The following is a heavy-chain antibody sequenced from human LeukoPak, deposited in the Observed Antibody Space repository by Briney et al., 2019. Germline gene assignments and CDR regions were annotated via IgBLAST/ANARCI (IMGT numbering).Heavy chain of an antibody. CDR3: ARGAIGP. V-gene: IGHV3-74*03. D-gene: IGHD2-21*01. CDR1: GFTFSSYW. CDR2: INSDGNST. J-gene: IGHJ5*02. Sequence: GGSLRLSCVGSGFTFSSYWMHWVRQAPGKGLVGVSRINSDGNSTKCANSVKGRFTITRDNAKNTLYLQMNSLRAEDTAVYYCARGAIGPWGQGTLVTVSS.